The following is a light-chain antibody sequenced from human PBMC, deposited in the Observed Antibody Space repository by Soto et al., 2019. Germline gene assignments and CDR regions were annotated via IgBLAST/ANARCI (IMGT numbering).Light chain of an antibody. Sequence: EIVMTQSPATLSVSPGESATLSCRASQSVSSGLAWYPQKPGQAPRLLIYGASTRASDIPARFSGSGSGTEFTLTISSLQSEDSAVYYCRQHYDGWAFGQGTKLEIK. CDR1: QSVSSG. CDR2: GAS. J-gene: IGKJ2*01. CDR3: RQHYDGWA. V-gene: IGKV3-15*01.